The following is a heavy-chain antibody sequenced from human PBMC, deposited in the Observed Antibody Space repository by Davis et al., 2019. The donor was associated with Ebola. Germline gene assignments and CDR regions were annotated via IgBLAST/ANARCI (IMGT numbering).Heavy chain of an antibody. CDR3: ARDDLTGLLDS. V-gene: IGHV4-59*12. J-gene: IGHJ4*02. CDR1: GGSLNSYY. Sequence: SETLSLTCTVSGGSLNSYYWRWTRQSPGKGLEWIGYIYYSGSTTYNPSLKSRLTISVDTSKNQFSLRLTSVTAADAAVYYCARDDLTGLLDSWGQGTRVIVSS. D-gene: IGHD2-8*02. CDR2: IYYSGST.